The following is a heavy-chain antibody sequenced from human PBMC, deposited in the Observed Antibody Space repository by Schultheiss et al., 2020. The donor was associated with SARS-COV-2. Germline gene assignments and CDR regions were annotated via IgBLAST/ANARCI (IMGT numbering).Heavy chain of an antibody. CDR1: GFTFSDYA. Sequence: GGSLRLSCAASGFTFSDYAMSWVRQAPRKGLEWVAGISGNGGSTYFADSVKGRFTISRDNAKNSLYLQMNSLRAEDTAVYYCTRDWIAVAEVYGWFDPWGQGTLVTVSS. CDR2: ISGNGGST. V-gene: IGHV3-23*01. D-gene: IGHD6-19*01. J-gene: IGHJ5*02. CDR3: TRDWIAVAEVYGWFDP.